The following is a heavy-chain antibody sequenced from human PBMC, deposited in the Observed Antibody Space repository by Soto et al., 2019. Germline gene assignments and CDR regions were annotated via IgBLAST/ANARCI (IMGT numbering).Heavy chain of an antibody. J-gene: IGHJ5*02. D-gene: IGHD2-2*02. CDR3: ASYPVAVPAAIPNWFAP. Sequence: SETRPLTCTVSGGSISSGGYYWSWIRQHPGKGLEWIGYIYYSGSTYYNPSLKSRVTISVDTSKNQFSLKLSSVTAAATAVYYCASYPVAVPAAIPNWFAPSGHGTVVPVSS. V-gene: IGHV4-31*03. CDR2: IYYSGST. CDR1: GGSISSGGYY.